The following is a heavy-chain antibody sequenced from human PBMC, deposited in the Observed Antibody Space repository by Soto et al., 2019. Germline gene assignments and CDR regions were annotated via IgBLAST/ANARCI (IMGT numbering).Heavy chain of an antibody. J-gene: IGHJ2*01. V-gene: IGHV1-18*04. Sequence: QLQLVQSGAEVKTPGASVKVSCKASAYSFDSYGIGWVRQAPGQGLEWMGWISPYNGNENYAGTLQGRVTMTTAASPSTAYMELRSMRSDDTAVYDWARAHWGSGWLQYWYFALWGRGTLVTVSS. CDR2: ISPYNGNE. CDR3: ARAHWGSGWLQYWYFAL. D-gene: IGHD6-19*01. CDR1: AYSFDSYG.